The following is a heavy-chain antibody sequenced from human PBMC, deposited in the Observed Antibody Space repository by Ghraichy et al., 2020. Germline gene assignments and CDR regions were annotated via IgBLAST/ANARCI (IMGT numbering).Heavy chain of an antibody. D-gene: IGHD4-11*01. Sequence: SETLSLTCAVYGESFSGYHWSWIRQPPGKGLEWIGEVSNSGSTNYSPSLKSRVTISVDTSNNHFSLKLSSVTAVDTAVYYCAKRGLGVTNRNFDYWGQGTLVTVSS. CDR2: VSNSGST. V-gene: IGHV4-34*01. CDR3: AKRGLGVTNRNFDY. J-gene: IGHJ4*02. CDR1: GESFSGYH.